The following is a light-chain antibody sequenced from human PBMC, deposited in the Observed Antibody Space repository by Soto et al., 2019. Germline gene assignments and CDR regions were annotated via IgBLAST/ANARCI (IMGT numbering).Light chain of an antibody. J-gene: IGKJ2*01. CDR1: QDINSY. V-gene: IGKV1-39*01. CDR3: QQNFKIPKT. Sequence: DIQLTQSPSSLSAYIGDRVTITCRASQDINSYLNWYQQKPGKAPKVLIYAATTLQSGVPSRFSGSRSGTDFTLTISSLQPEDFATYYCQQNFKIPKTFGRGTYLEIK. CDR2: AAT.